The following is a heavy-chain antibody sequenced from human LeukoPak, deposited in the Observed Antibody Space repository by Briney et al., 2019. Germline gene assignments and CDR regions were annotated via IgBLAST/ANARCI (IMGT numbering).Heavy chain of an antibody. CDR1: GGSISSYY. CDR3: ARRIAAARYYYYYYMDV. D-gene: IGHD6-13*01. CDR2: IYYSGST. Sequence: SETLSLTCTVSGGSISSYYWSWIRQPPGKGLEWIGYIYYSGSTNYNPSLKSRVTISVDTSKNQFSLKLSSVTAADTAVYYCARRIAAARYYYYYYMDVWGKGTTVTISS. V-gene: IGHV4-59*12. J-gene: IGHJ6*03.